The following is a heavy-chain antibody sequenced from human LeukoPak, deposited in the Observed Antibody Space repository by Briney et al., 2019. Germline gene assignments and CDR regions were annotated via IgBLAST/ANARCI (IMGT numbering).Heavy chain of an antibody. D-gene: IGHD2-15*01. Sequence: SETLSLTCTVSGGSITNYNWNWIRQPPGKGLEWIGYISDSGSTNYNPSLQSRVTISVDTSKNKFSLKLSSATASDTAVYYCARRRVGDLTVGSDTWFDPWGQGALVTVSS. V-gene: IGHV4-59*08. J-gene: IGHJ5*02. CDR1: GGSITNYN. CDR3: ARRRVGDLTVGSDTWFDP. CDR2: ISDSGST.